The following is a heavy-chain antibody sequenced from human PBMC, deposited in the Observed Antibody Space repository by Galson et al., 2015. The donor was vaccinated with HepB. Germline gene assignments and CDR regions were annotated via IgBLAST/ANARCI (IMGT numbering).Heavy chain of an antibody. CDR2: ISSSSYI. CDR1: GFTFSSYS. D-gene: IGHD6-6*01. CDR3: ARDRISSGAARLFDY. J-gene: IGHJ4*02. Sequence: SLRLSCAASGFTFSSYSMNWVRQAPGKGLEWVSSISSSSYIYYADSVKGRFTISRDNAKNSLYLQMNSLRAEDTAVYYCARDRISSGAARLFDYWGQGTLVTVSS. V-gene: IGHV3-21*01.